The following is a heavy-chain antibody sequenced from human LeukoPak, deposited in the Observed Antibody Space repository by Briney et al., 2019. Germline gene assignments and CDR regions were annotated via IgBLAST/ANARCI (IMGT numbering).Heavy chain of an antibody. Sequence: SETLSLTCTVSGGSIVSHYWTWIRQPAGRGLEWIGRFYASGTTNTSPSLKSRVTMSVDTSKNQFSLKLSSVTAADTAVYYCAKDSSTWGNLAGHFDSWGQGTLVTVSS. J-gene: IGHJ4*02. D-gene: IGHD6-13*01. CDR3: AKDSSTWGNLAGHFDS. CDR1: GGSIVSHY. CDR2: FYASGTT. V-gene: IGHV4-4*07.